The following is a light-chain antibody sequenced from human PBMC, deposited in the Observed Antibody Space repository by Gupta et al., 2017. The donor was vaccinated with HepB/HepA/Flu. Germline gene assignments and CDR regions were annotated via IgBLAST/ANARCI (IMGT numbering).Light chain of an antibody. V-gene: IGLV2-23*02. CDR3: CSYAGSTTYVV. CDR1: SGDVGRYNL. J-gene: IGLJ2*01. Sequence: QSALSQPASVYASSGQSLTISCTATSGDVGRYNLCSWYPQHPGKAPKLLIYEVSTRPSGVSNRFSGSKSGNTASLTISGLQAEDEADYYCCSYAGSTTYVVFGGGTKLTVL. CDR2: EVS.